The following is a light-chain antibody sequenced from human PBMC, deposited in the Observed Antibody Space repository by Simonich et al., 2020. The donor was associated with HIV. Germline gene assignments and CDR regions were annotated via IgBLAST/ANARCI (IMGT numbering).Light chain of an antibody. CDR1: QSLLHSEGKTY. Sequence: EIVMTQTPLSLSVTPGQPASISCKSSQSLLHSEGKTYLYWYLQKPGQSPQLLIYEVSNRYSGGPDRFSGSGSGTDFTLTISSLQAEDVALYYCQQYYSTPLTFGQGTKLEIK. J-gene: IGKJ2*01. CDR3: QQYYSTPLT. CDR2: EVS. V-gene: IGKV2D-29*02.